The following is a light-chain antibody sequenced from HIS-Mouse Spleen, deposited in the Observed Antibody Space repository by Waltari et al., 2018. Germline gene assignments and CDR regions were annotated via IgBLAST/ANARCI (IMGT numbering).Light chain of an antibody. V-gene: IGLV2-14*03. CDR1: SSDVGGYNY. CDR3: SSYTSSSTLV. Sequence: QPASVSGSPGQSITISCTGTSSDVGGYNYVSWYQQHPGKAPQLMIYDVSNRPSGVSNRFSGSKSGDTASLTSSGLQAEDEADYYCSSYTSSSTLVFGGGTKLTVL. CDR2: DVS. J-gene: IGLJ3*02.